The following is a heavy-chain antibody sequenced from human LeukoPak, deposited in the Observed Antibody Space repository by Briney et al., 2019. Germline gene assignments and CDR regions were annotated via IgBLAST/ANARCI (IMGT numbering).Heavy chain of an antibody. D-gene: IGHD3-10*01. Sequence: ASVKVSCKASGGTFNIYAITWVRQVPGQGLEWMGVIIPIFGTTNYAQKFQGRVTITTDESTSSAYMELSSLRSEDTAVYYCAREGSGSYPLYWYFDLWGRGTLVTVSS. CDR1: GGTFNIYA. J-gene: IGHJ2*01. CDR2: IIPIFGTT. V-gene: IGHV1-69*05. CDR3: AREGSGSYPLYWYFDL.